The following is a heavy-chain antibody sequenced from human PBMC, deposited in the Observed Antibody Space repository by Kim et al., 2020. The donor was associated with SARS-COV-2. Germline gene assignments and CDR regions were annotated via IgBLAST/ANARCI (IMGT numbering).Heavy chain of an antibody. V-gene: IGHV4-39*01. J-gene: IGHJ4*02. CDR1: GGSISSSGYY. CDR2: IYYSGST. CDR3: ATVITMIPWVDY. Sequence: SETLSLTCTVSGGSISSSGYYWGWIRQPPGKGLEWIGSIYYSGSTYYNPSLKSRVTISVDTSKNQFSLRLSSVTAADTAVYYCATVITMIPWVDYWGQGTLVTVSS. D-gene: IGHD3-22*01.